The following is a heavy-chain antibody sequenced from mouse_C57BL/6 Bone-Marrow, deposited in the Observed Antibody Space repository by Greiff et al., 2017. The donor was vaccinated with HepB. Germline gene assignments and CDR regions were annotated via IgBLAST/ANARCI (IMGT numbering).Heavy chain of an antibody. CDR1: GYTFTDYE. V-gene: IGHV1-15*01. Sequence: VQVVESGAELVRPGASVTLSCKASGYTFTDYEMHWVKQTPVHGLEWIGAIDPETGGTAYNQKFKGKAILTADKSSSTAYMELRSLTSEDSAVYYCTRREEGGIYYDYGYYAMDYWGQGTSVTVSS. CDR2: IDPETGGT. CDR3: TRREEGGIYYDYGYYAMDY. D-gene: IGHD2-4*01. J-gene: IGHJ4*01.